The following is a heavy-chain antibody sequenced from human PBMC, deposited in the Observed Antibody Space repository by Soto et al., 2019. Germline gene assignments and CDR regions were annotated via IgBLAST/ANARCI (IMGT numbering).Heavy chain of an antibody. V-gene: IGHV3-9*01. Sequence: EVQLVESGGGLVQPGRSLRLSCAASGFTFDDYAMHWVRQAPGKGLEWVSGISWNSGSIGDADSVKGRFTISRDNAKNSLYLQMNSLRAEDTALYYCAKETKWLVDYYYYGMDVWGQGTTVTVSS. CDR1: GFTFDDYA. CDR2: ISWNSGSI. CDR3: AKETKWLVDYYYYGMDV. D-gene: IGHD6-19*01. J-gene: IGHJ6*02.